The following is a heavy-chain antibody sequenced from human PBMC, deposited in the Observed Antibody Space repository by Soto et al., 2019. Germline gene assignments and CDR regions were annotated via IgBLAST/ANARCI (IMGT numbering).Heavy chain of an antibody. J-gene: IGHJ5*02. Sequence: EVELVESGGGLVQSGGTLRLTCAATGFSFSAYEMNWVRQAPGKGLEWIAYVSSSGGDIHYADSVKGRFSISRDNAKSLTYLQLGGLRADDTAVYYCARELDLKCSGISCSNNWFDVWGQGTRVTVSS. CDR1: GFSFSAYE. V-gene: IGHV3-48*03. CDR3: ARELDLKCSGISCSNNWFDV. D-gene: IGHD2-2*01. CDR2: VSSSGGDI.